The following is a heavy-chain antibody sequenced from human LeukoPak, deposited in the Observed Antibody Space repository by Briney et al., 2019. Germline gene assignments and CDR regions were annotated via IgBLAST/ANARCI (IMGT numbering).Heavy chain of an antibody. D-gene: IGHD3-10*01. CDR2: IYYSGST. Sequence: SETLSLTCTVSGGSITSNYWSWIRQPPGKGLEWIGYIYYSGSTNYNPSLKSRVTISVDTSKNQFSLKLSSVTAADTAVYYCARIWPDNWGQGTLVIVSS. CDR1: GGSITSNY. V-gene: IGHV4-59*12. J-gene: IGHJ4*02. CDR3: ARIWPDN.